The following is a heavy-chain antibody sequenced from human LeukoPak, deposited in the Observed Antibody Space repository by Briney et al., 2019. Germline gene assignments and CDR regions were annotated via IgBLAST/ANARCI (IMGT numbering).Heavy chain of an antibody. D-gene: IGHD2-2*02. J-gene: IGHJ4*02. CDR1: GYTFTSYD. CDR3: ARGLRYCSSTSCYRKPLGY. V-gene: IGHV1-8*03. CDR2: MNPNSGNT. Sequence: ASVKVSCKASGYTFTSYDINWVRQATGQGLEWMGWMNPNSGNTGYAQKFQGRVTITRNTSISTAYMELSSLRSGDTAVYYCARGLRYCSSTSCYRKPLGYWGQGTLVTVSS.